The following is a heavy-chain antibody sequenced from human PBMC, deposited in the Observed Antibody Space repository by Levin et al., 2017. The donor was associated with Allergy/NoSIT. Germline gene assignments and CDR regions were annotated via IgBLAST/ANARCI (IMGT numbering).Heavy chain of an antibody. CDR3: GRGLRASTLGLDH. CDR2: ISYDGNTQ. J-gene: IGHJ5*02. D-gene: IGHD4-17*01. CDR1: GFTFGTHA. Sequence: GGSLRLSCAASGFTFGTHALHWVRQAPGKGLEGVAVISYDGNTQNYVASAKGRFTISRVNSNHTLYLQMYGLRLEDTAVYYCGRGLRASTLGLDHWGQGTLVTVSS. V-gene: IGHV3-30-3*01.